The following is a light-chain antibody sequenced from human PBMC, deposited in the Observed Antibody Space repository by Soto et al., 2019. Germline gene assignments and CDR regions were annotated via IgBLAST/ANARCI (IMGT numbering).Light chain of an antibody. J-gene: IGKJ1*01. CDR1: QSVRSNY. V-gene: IGKV3-20*01. CDR3: QQYVSAPWT. CDR2: GAS. Sequence: EIVLTQSPGTLSLSPGERATLSCRASQSVRSNYLAWYQHKPGQAPRLLIYGASSRATGIPDRFSGSGSGTDFTLTISRLEPEDFAVYYCQQYVSAPWTFGQGTKVEIK.